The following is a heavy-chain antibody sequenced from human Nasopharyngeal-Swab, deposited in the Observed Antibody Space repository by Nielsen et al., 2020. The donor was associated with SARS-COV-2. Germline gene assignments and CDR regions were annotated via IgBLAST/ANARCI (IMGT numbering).Heavy chain of an antibody. J-gene: IGHJ4*02. CDR2: IYSGGST. V-gene: IGHV3-53*01. Sequence: GGSLTLSCAASGFTVSTNYMSWVRQAPGKGLEWDSVIYSGGSTYYADSVKGRFTISRDNSKNTLYLQMNSLRAEDTAVYYCAREGLGNDFDYWGQGTLVTVSS. D-gene: IGHD5-12*01. CDR3: AREGLGNDFDY. CDR1: GFTVSTNY.